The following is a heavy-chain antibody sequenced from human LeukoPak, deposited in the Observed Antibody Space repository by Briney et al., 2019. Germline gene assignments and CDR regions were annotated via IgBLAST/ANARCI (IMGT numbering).Heavy chain of an antibody. CDR3: ARSLRTIFGVNDY. D-gene: IGHD3-3*01. CDR2: IYYSGST. Sequence: TLSLTCTVSGGPISSGGYYWSWIRQHPGKGLEWIGYIYYSGSTYYNPSLKSRVTISVDTSKNQFSLKLSSVTAADTAVYYCARSLRTIFGVNDYWGQGTLVTVSS. CDR1: GGPISSGGYY. J-gene: IGHJ4*02. V-gene: IGHV4-31*03.